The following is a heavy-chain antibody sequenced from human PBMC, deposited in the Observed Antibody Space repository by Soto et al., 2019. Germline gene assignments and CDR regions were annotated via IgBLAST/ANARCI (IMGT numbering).Heavy chain of an antibody. J-gene: IGHJ6*02. V-gene: IGHV4-34*01. CDR3: ARGKNNGMDV. CDR1: GGSFSGYY. CDR2: INHSGST. Sequence: SDTLSLTCAVYGGSFSGYYWSWIRQPPGKGLEWIGEINHSGSTNYNPSLKSRVTISVDTSKNQFSLKLSSVTAADTAVYYCARGKNNGMDVWGQGTTVTVS.